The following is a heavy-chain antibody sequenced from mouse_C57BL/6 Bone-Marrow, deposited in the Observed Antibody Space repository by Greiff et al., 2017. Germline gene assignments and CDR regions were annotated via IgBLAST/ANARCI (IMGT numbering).Heavy chain of an antibody. CDR1: GFSLTSYG. CDR2: IWRGGST. J-gene: IGHJ1*03. D-gene: IGHD1-1*01. Sequence: VQLQQSGPGLVQPSQSLSITCTVSGFSLTSYGVHWVRQSPGKGLEWLGVIWRGGSTDYNAAFMSRLSITKDNSKSQVFFKMNSLQADDTAIYYCAKSLTTVVDWYFDVWGTGTTVTVSS. CDR3: AKSLTTVVDWYFDV. V-gene: IGHV2-5*01.